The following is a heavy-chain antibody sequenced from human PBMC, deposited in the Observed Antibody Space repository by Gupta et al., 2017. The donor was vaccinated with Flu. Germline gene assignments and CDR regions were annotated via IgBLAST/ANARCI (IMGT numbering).Heavy chain of an antibody. CDR2: ISGSGGST. CDR3: AKGVYDSTGSNWFDP. D-gene: IGHD2-8*01. Sequence: LEWVSAISGSGGSTYYADSVKGRFTISRDNSKNTLYLQMNSLRAEDTAVYYCAKGVYDSTGSNWFDPWGQGTLVT. V-gene: IGHV3-23*01. J-gene: IGHJ5*02.